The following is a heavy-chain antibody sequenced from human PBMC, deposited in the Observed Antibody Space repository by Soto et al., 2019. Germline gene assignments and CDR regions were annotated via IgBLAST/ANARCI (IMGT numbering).Heavy chain of an antibody. V-gene: IGHV3-33*01. Sequence: QVQLVESGGGVVQPGRSLRLSCAASGFTFSSYGMHWVRQAPGKGLEWVAVIWYDGSNKYYADSVKGRFTISRDNSKNTLYLQMNSLRAEDTAVYYCARGRSGSYYVFDIGGQGTMVTVSS. CDR3: ARGRSGSYYVFDI. CDR1: GFTFSSYG. J-gene: IGHJ3*02. CDR2: IWYDGSNK. D-gene: IGHD1-26*01.